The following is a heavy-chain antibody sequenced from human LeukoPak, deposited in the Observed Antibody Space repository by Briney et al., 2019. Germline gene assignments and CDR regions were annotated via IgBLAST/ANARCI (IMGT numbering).Heavy chain of an antibody. CDR1: GGSISSSGYY. Sequence: PSESLSLTCSVSGGSISSSGYYWGWIRQPPGEGLEWIGSVYFGGSIYYSPSLKSRVTISVDASKNQCSLRLSSVTAADTAVYYCGRYDHPVITPIDSWGQGTLVTVSS. V-gene: IGHV4-39*01. J-gene: IGHJ4*02. CDR3: GRYDHPVITPIDS. D-gene: IGHD3-3*01. CDR2: VYFGGSI.